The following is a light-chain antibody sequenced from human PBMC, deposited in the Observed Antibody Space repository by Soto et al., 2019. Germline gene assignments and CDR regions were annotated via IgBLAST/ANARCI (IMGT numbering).Light chain of an antibody. CDR3: QQYNSYSRMYT. CDR1: QSISTW. Sequence: DIQMTQSPSTLSASVGDRVTITCRVSQSISTWLAWYQQKPGKAPKVLIYKASSLESGVPSRFTGSGSGTEFTLTISSLQPDDFATYYCQQYNSYSRMYTFGQGTKLEIK. V-gene: IGKV1-5*03. CDR2: KAS. J-gene: IGKJ2*01.